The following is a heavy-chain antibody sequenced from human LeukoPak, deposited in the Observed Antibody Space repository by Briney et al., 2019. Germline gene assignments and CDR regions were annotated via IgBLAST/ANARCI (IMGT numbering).Heavy chain of an antibody. J-gene: IGHJ5*02. CDR3: ARQGCSGGSCYSPRALNWFDP. D-gene: IGHD2-15*01. CDR2: IYYGGST. CDR1: GGSISSSSYY. V-gene: IGHV4-39*01. Sequence: SETLSLTCTVSGGSISSSSYYWGWIRQPPGKGLEWTGSIYYGGSTYYNPSLKSRVTISVDTSKNQFSLKLSSVTAADTAVYYCARQGCSGGSCYSPRALNWFDPWGQGTLVTVSS.